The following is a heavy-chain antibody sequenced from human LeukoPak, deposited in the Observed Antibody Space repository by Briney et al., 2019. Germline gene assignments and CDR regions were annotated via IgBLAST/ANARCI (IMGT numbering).Heavy chain of an antibody. D-gene: IGHD3-22*01. CDR3: ATLKRLYYYDSSGYLDY. CDR1: GFTFSSYA. CDR2: ISGSGGST. V-gene: IGHV3-23*01. J-gene: IGHJ4*02. Sequence: TGGSLRLSCAASGFTFSSYAMSWVRQAPGKGLEWVSVISGSGGSTYYADSVKGRFTISRDNSKNTLYLQMNSLRAEDTAVYYCATLKRLYYYDSSGYLDYWGQGTLVTVSS.